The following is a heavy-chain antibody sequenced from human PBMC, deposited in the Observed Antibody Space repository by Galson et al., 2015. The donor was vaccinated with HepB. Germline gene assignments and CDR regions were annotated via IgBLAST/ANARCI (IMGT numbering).Heavy chain of an antibody. CDR3: ATTPYYGSGAYYNAWFGP. D-gene: IGHD3-10*01. CDR1: GYTFTTYA. CDR2: INTNTGNP. V-gene: IGHV7-4-1*02. Sequence: SVKVSCKASGYTFTTYAMNWVRQAPGQGLEWMGWINTNTGNPTYAQGFTERFVFSLDTSVSTAYLQISSLKAEDTAVYYCATTPYYGSGAYYNAWFGPWGQGTLVTVSS. J-gene: IGHJ5*02.